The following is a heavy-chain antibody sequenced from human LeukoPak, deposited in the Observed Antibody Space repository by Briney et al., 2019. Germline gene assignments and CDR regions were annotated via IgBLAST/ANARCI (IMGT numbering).Heavy chain of an antibody. D-gene: IGHD3-22*01. CDR3: ARDWGYDSSGYYYAFGLPPTHYYGMDV. J-gene: IGHJ6*02. CDR2: IYYSGSS. Sequence: PSETLSLTCTVSGGSITSDYWSWIRQPPGKGLEWIGYIYYSGSSNNNPSLKSRVTISVDTSKNQFSLKLSSVTAADTAVYYCARDWGYDSSGYYYAFGLPPTHYYGMDVWGQGTTVTVSS. V-gene: IGHV4-59*01. CDR1: GGSITSDY.